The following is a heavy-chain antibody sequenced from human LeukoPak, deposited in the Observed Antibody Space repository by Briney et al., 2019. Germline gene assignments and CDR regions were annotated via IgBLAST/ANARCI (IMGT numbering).Heavy chain of an antibody. Sequence: KPSETLSLTCTVSGGSISSYYWSWIRQPPGKGLGWIGYIYYSVSTNYNPSLKSRVTISVDTSKNQFSLKLSSVTAADTAVYYCARLFYDSSGYYYHAFDIWGQGTMVTVSS. CDR2: IYYSVST. V-gene: IGHV4-59*08. J-gene: IGHJ3*02. CDR3: ARLFYDSSGYYYHAFDI. CDR1: GGSISSYY. D-gene: IGHD3-22*01.